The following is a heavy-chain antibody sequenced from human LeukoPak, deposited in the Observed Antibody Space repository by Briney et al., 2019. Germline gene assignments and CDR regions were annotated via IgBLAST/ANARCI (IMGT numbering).Heavy chain of an antibody. V-gene: IGHV4-59*01. CDR2: IYNSGRT. D-gene: IGHD6-13*01. J-gene: IGHJ3*02. Sequence: SETLSLTCTVSGDSISNYYWSWIRQPPGEGLEWIGYIYNSGRTNYNPSLKSRVTISVDTSKNQFSLKLSSVTAADTAVYYCARDPTSSSWRGDAFDIWGPGTVVTVSA. CDR3: ARDPTSSSWRGDAFDI. CDR1: GDSISNYY.